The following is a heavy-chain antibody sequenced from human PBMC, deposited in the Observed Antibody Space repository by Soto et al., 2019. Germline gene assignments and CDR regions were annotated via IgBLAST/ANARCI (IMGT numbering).Heavy chain of an antibody. D-gene: IGHD4-17*01. V-gene: IGHV4-59*01. CDR3: ARDGDYGDYGSYYYYMDF. CDR1: GGTISSYY. CDR2: IYYSGST. Sequence: PSETLSLTCTVSGGTISSYYCTWIRQHPGKGLEWIGYIYYSGSTNYNPSLKSRVTISVDTSKNQFSLKLSSVTAADTAVYYCARDGDYGDYGSYYYYMDFWXKGTTVTVSS. J-gene: IGHJ6*03.